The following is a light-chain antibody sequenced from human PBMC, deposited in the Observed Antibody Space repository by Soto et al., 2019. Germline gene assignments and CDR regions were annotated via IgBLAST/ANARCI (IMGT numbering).Light chain of an antibody. J-gene: IGKJ5*01. Sequence: VLTRSSATLSVSQGERATLSCRASQSIHTSLAWYQQKPGQPPRLVVYDSTLRANGVPDRFGGSRSGTEFTLTINNLEPEDFAVYYCQQRNVWPPITLGQVTRLE. CDR2: DST. CDR1: QSIHTS. CDR3: QQRNVWPPIT. V-gene: IGKV3-11*01.